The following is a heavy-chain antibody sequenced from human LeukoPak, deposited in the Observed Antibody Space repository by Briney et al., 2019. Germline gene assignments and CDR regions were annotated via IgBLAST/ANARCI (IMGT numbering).Heavy chain of an antibody. Sequence: SETLSLTCTVSGGSISSSSYYWGWIRQPPGKGLEWIGSIYYSGSTYYNPSLKSRVTISVDTSENQFSLKLSSVTAADTAVYYCARDRGYGDYDYWGQGTLVTVSS. V-gene: IGHV4-39*07. CDR3: ARDRGYGDYDY. D-gene: IGHD5-12*01. CDR1: GGSISSSSYY. J-gene: IGHJ4*02. CDR2: IYYSGST.